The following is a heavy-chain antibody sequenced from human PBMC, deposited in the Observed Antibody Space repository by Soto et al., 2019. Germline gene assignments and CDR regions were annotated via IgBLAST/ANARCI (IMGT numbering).Heavy chain of an antibody. CDR1: GFTFSNAW. V-gene: IGHV3-15*07. J-gene: IGHJ6*02. CDR3: TTGPRDSSGWYGDYYYGMDV. CDR2: IKSKTDGGTT. D-gene: IGHD6-19*01. Sequence: EVQLVESGGGLVKPGGSLRLSCAASGFTFSNAWMNWVRQAPGKGLEWVGRIKSKTDGGTTDYAAPVKGRFTISRDDSKNTLYLQMNSLKTEDTAVYYCTTGPRDSSGWYGDYYYGMDVWGQGTTVTVSS.